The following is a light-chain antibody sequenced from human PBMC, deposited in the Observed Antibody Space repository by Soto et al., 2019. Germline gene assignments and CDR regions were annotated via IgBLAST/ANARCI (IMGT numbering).Light chain of an antibody. CDR2: DTS. CDR3: QQSGRP. J-gene: IGKJ1*01. V-gene: IGKV3-20*01. CDR1: QSVSSSH. Sequence: EVELTHSPGTLSLSPCEGAALSCRASQSVSSSHLAWYQQKRGQAPRLLIYDTSSRATGIPDRFSGSGSGTDFTLTISRLEPEDSAVYYCQQSGRPFGQGTKVDI.